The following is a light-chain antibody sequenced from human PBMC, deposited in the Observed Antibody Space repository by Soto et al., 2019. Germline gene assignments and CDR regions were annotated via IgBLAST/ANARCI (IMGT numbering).Light chain of an antibody. CDR3: QQYGSSPYT. CDR2: GAS. J-gene: IGKJ2*01. CDR1: RSVSNNY. V-gene: IGKV3-20*01. Sequence: EIVLTQSPGTLSLSPGERATLSCRASRSVSNNYLAWYQQKPGQAPRLLIYGASSRATGIPDRFSGSGSGTDFTLTISRLEPEDFAVYYCQQYGSSPYTFGQGTKLEIK.